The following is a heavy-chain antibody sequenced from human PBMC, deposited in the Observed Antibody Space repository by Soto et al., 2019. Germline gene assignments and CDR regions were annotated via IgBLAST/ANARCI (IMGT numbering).Heavy chain of an antibody. D-gene: IGHD3-10*01. CDR3: ARGYYYGSGRPTPGGMDV. CDR2: ISTYTGNT. Sequence: QVHLVQSGAEVKKPGASVKVSCKASGYTFTNYDINWVRQAPGQGLEWMGWISTYTGNTNYAQKLQGRVTMTTDTSTRTDYRERRSLRSDATAVYYCARGYYYGSGRPTPGGMDVWGQGTTVTVSS. J-gene: IGHJ6*02. CDR1: GYTFTNYD. V-gene: IGHV1-18*01.